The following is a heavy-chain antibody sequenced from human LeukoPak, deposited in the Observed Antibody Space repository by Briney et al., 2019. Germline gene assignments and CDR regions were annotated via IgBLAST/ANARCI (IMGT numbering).Heavy chain of an antibody. J-gene: IGHJ5*02. CDR2: INWNGDSR. Sequence: GGSLRLSCTASGFKLDDYGMTWVRQAPGKGLEWVSDINWNGDSRGYAHSVRGRFTIYRDNSKNSLYLQMNSLRVEDTAFYYCARDDLPHRNWFDPWGQGTLVTVSS. V-gene: IGHV3-20*04. D-gene: IGHD3-3*01. CDR3: ARDDLPHRNWFDP. CDR1: GFKLDDYG.